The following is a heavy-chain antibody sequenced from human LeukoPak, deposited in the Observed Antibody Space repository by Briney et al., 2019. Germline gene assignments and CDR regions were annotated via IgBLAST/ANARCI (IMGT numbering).Heavy chain of an antibody. CDR3: ARGHYGLDV. J-gene: IGHJ6*02. CDR2: ISPTSSYT. Sequence: KTGGSLRLSCAASGFTFSDYYMSWIRQAPGKGLEWVSYISPTSSYTYYADSVEGRFTISRDNAQKSLYLQMNSLRVEDTAMYYCARGHYGLDVWGQGTTLTVSS. V-gene: IGHV3-11*05. CDR1: GFTFSDYY.